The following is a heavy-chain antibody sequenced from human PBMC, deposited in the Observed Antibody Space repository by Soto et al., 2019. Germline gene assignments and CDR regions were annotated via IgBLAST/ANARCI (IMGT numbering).Heavy chain of an antibody. CDR2: INPSRGST. V-gene: IGHV1-46*01. Sequence: ASVKVSCKASGYTFTSSYMHWVQHAPGQGLEWMGIINPSRGSTSYAQKFQGRVTMTRDSSTSTVYTMLSSQISEHTAPYHCSRSGDSSGYYFLVGNYFDYWGQGTLVTVS. CDR1: GYTFTSSY. CDR3: SRSGDSSGYYFLVGNYFDY. D-gene: IGHD3-22*01. J-gene: IGHJ4*02.